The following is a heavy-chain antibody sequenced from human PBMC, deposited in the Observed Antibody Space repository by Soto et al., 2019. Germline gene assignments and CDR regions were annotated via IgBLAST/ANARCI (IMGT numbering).Heavy chain of an antibody. CDR2: ISSNGVGT. CDR1: GFTLSDYA. J-gene: IGHJ6*03. CDR3: ARRARPDFYYMDV. Sequence: EVQLAESGGGLAQPGGSLRLSCAASGFTLSDYAMDWVRQAPGKGLEYVSGISSNGVGTYYANSVQGRFTISRDNSKNTVYLQMGSLRPEDIAVYYCARRARPDFYYMDVWGKGTTVTVS. V-gene: IGHV3-64*01. D-gene: IGHD6-6*01.